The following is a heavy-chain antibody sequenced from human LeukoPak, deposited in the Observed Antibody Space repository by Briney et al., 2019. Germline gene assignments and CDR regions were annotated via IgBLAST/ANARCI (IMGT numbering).Heavy chain of an antibody. V-gene: IGHV1-2*02. Sequence: GASVKVSCKASGYTFTGYYMHWVRQAPGQGLEWMGWINPNSGGTNYAQKFQGRVTMTRDTSIRTAYMELSRLRSDDTAVYYCARDLGGSYGDYVSPFDYWGQGTLVTVSS. D-gene: IGHD4-17*01. J-gene: IGHJ4*02. CDR2: INPNSGGT. CDR3: ARDLGGSYGDYVSPFDY. CDR1: GYTFTGYY.